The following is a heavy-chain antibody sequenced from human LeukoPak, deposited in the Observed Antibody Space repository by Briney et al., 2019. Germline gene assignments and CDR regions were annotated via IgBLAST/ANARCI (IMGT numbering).Heavy chain of an antibody. Sequence: ASVKVSCKASGYTFTNYYIHWVRQAPGQGLEWMGLINPGGDNTDYAQNFQGRVTMTEDTSTDTAYMELSSLRSEDTAVYYCAIDLRTLNGRRTYFDYWGQGTLVTVSS. CDR1: GYTFTNYY. J-gene: IGHJ4*02. D-gene: IGHD1-1*01. V-gene: IGHV1-46*01. CDR2: INPGGDNT. CDR3: AIDLRTLNGRRTYFDY.